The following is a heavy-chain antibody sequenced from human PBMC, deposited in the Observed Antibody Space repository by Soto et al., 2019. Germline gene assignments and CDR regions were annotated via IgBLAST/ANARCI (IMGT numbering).Heavy chain of an antibody. CDR2: IYYSGRT. V-gene: IGHV4-59*08. Sequence: SETLSLTCSISGGSISDYQWSWIRQPPGKGLEWIGYIYYSGRTNYNPSLKSRVTISLDTSENLFSLSLTSVTAADTAVYYCARMPIVGTTPYYFDYWGQGTLVTVSS. CDR1: GGSISDYQ. CDR3: ARMPIVGTTPYYFDY. D-gene: IGHD1-1*01. J-gene: IGHJ4*02.